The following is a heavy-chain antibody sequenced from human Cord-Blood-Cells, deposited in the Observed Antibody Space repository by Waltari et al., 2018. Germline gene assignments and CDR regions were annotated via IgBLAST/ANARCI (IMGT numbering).Heavy chain of an antibody. Sequence: EVQRVESGGGLVKPVGSLRLSCAASGFSCRNAWMSWVGQAPGKGLEWVGRSKSKTDGGTTDYAAPVKGRFTISRDDSKNTLYLQMTSMKTEDTAVYYCTTDWGVGWNYVDYWGQGTLVTVSS. J-gene: IGHJ4*02. CDR1: GFSCRNAW. CDR3: TTDWGVGWNYVDY. V-gene: IGHV3-15*01. CDR2: SKSKTDGGTT. D-gene: IGHD3-10*01.